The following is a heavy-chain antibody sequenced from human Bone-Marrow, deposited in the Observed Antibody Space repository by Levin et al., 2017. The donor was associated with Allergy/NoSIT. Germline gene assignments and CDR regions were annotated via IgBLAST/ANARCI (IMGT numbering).Heavy chain of an antibody. CDR3: ARDRLGVPDIMTAYPHESWLDP. J-gene: IGHJ5*02. CDR1: GLVVSGNY. CDR2: IYRDGDT. V-gene: IGHV3-53*01. Sequence: PGGSLRLSCAASGLVVSGNYMAWVRQAPGEGLEWVSVIYRDGDTYYADSVKGRFTVSRDNFKNTVYLQMNSLRAEDTAVYYCARDRLGVPDIMTAYPHESWLDPWGQGTLVTVSS. D-gene: IGHD3-9*01.